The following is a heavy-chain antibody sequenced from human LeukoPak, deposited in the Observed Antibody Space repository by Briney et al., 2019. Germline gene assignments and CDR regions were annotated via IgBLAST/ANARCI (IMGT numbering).Heavy chain of an antibody. J-gene: IGHJ6*02. D-gene: IGHD4-17*01. CDR1: GYTFTGYY. V-gene: IGHV1-2*02. CDR2: INPNSGGT. CDR3: ASNTVTTTIRYCYYGMDV. Sequence: ASVKVSCKASGYTFTGYYMHWVRQAPGQGLEWMGWINPNSGGTNYAQKFQGRVTMTRDTSISTAYMELSRLRSDDTAVYYCASNTVTTTIRYCYYGMDVWGQGTTVTVSS.